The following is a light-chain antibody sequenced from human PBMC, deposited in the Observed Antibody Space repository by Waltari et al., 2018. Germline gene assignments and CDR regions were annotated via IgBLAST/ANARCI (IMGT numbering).Light chain of an antibody. CDR1: NIGSKS. J-gene: IGLJ2*01. CDR2: DGS. V-gene: IGLV3-21*02. Sequence: SYVLTQPPSVSVAPGQTARITCGGNNIGSKSVHWYQQKPGQAPGLVVYDGSDRPTGIPERFSGSNSGNTATLTISRVEAGDEADYYCQVWDSSSDHVVFGGGTKLTVL. CDR3: QVWDSSSDHVV.